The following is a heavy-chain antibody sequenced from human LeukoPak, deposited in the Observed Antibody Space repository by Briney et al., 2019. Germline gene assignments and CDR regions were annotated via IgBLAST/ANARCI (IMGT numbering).Heavy chain of an antibody. J-gene: IGHJ4*02. CDR2: ISGSGGST. CDR1: GFTVSSNY. D-gene: IGHD6-13*01. CDR3: AKVVGYSSSWPFDY. Sequence: GGSLRLSCAASGFTVSSNYMSWVRQAPGKGLEWVSAISGSGGSTYYADSVKGRFTISRDNSKNTLYLQMNSLRAEDTAVYYCAKVVGYSSSWPFDYWGQGTLVTVSS. V-gene: IGHV3-23*01.